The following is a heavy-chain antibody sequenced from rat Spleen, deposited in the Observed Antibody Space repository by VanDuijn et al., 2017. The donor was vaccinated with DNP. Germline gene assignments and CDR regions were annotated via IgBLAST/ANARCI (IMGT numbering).Heavy chain of an antibody. Sequence: EVQLVESGGGLVQPGRSLKLSCTVSGFTFSNFDMAWVRQAPTRGLEWVTSINFSAGATYYRDSVKGRFTVSRDNTINTLYLQMDSLRSEDTATYYCARSQDSTYIDFDYWGQGVMVTVSS. V-gene: IGHV5S13*01. CDR1: GFTFSNFD. CDR2: INFSAGAT. D-gene: IGHD1-2*01. CDR3: ARSQDSTYIDFDY. J-gene: IGHJ2*01.